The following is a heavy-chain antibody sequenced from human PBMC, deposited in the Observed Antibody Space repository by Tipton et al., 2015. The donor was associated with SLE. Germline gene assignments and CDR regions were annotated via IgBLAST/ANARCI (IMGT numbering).Heavy chain of an antibody. CDR3: TLEDFFENWFDP. V-gene: IGHV4-39*07. CDR2: IYYSGST. D-gene: IGHD3-3*01. CDR1: GGSISSSSYY. Sequence: TLSLTCTVSGGSISSSSYYWGWIRQPPGKGLEWIGSIYYSGSTYYNPSLKSRVTISVGTSKNQFSLKLNSVTAADTAVYYCTLEDFFENWFDPWGQGTLVTVSS. J-gene: IGHJ5*02.